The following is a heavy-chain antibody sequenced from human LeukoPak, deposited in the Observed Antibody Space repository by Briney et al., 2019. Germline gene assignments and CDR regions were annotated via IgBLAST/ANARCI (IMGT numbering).Heavy chain of an antibody. V-gene: IGHV1-18*01. J-gene: IGHJ4*02. CDR1: GYTFTSYG. D-gene: IGHD3-3*01. Sequence: ASVKASCKASGYTFTSYGISWVRQAPGQGLEWMGWISAYNGNTNYAQKLQGRVTMTTDTSTSTAYMELRSLRSDDTAVYYCARDVDDFWSGYYAAYWGQGTLVTVSS. CDR2: ISAYNGNT. CDR3: ARDVDDFWSGYYAAY.